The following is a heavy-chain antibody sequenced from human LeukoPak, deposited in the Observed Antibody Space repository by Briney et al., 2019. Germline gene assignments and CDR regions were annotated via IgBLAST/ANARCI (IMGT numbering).Heavy chain of an antibody. Sequence: GGSLRLSCAASGFTFSSYEMNWLRQAPGKGLEWVSYISSSGSTIYYADSVKGRFTISRDNAKNSLYLQMNSLRAEDTAVYYCARVHGSWYPYYFDYWGQGTLVTVSS. CDR1: GFTFSSYE. D-gene: IGHD6-13*01. CDR3: ARVHGSWYPYYFDY. J-gene: IGHJ4*02. CDR2: ISSSGSTI. V-gene: IGHV3-48*03.